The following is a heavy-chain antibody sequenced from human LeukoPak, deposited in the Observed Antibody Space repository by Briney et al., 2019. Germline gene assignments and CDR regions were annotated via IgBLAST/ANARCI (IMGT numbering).Heavy chain of an antibody. CDR2: ISPSGSTV. J-gene: IGHJ3*01. V-gene: IGHV3-48*03. Sequence: GGSLRLSCAASGFTFMSHEMNWVRQAPGKGLEWVSYISPSGSTVYYADSVKGRFTISRDNARNSLYPQMNSLRAEDTAVYYCAREGYSEILGAFDLWGQGTMVTVSS. CDR3: AREGYSEILGAFDL. CDR1: GFTFMSHE. D-gene: IGHD1-26*01.